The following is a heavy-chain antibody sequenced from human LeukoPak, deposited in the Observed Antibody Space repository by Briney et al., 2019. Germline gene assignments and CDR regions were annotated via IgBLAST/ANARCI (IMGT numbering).Heavy chain of an antibody. CDR1: GFTFSSYA. V-gene: IGHV3-23*01. D-gene: IGHD3-9*01. CDR2: ISGSGGST. CDR3: AKVLDYDILTGLA. J-gene: IGHJ4*02. Sequence: GGSLRLSCAASGFTFSSYAMSWVRQAPGKGLEWVSAISGSGGSTYYADSVKGRFTISRDNSKSTLYLQMNSLRAEDTAVYYCAKVLDYDILTGLAWGQGTLVTVSS.